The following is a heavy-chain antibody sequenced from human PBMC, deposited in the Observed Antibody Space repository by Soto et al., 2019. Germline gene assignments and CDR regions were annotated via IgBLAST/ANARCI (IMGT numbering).Heavy chain of an antibody. Sequence: PGVSLRLSCAASGFTFSSYAMNWVRQAPGKGLEWVSAISGSGGSTYFADSVKGRFTISRDNSKNTLYLQMNSLRAEDTAVYYCAKDFDTAMARWFDYWGQGTLVTVSS. V-gene: IGHV3-23*01. CDR2: ISGSGGST. CDR3: AKDFDTAMARWFDY. D-gene: IGHD5-18*01. J-gene: IGHJ4*02. CDR1: GFTFSSYA.